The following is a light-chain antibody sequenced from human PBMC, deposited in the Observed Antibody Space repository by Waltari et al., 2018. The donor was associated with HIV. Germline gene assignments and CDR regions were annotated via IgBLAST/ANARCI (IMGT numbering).Light chain of an antibody. J-gene: IGKJ1*01. Sequence: DILMTQSPSSLSASVGDRVTITCRTSQNVSKHLNWFQQRPGKAPNLLIFAASSLQTGVPFRFSGGGSGTEFTLTIATLQPEDFATYYCQESHSDSWTFGQGTKV. CDR1: QNVSKH. V-gene: IGKV1-39*01. CDR2: AAS. CDR3: QESHSDSWT.